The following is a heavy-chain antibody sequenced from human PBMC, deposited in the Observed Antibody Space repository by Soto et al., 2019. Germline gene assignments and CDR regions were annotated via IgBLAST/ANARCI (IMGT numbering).Heavy chain of an antibody. J-gene: IGHJ6*02. V-gene: IGHV1-3*01. CDR1: GYTITSYA. Sequence: GASVKVSSKASGYTITSYAMYWVRQAPGQRLEWMGWINAGNGNTKYSQKFQGRVTVTRDTSASTAYMELSSLRSEDTAVYYCARGFRAYCGGGCSTYGMDFWGQGSTVTVSS. CDR3: ARGFRAYCGGGCSTYGMDF. D-gene: IGHD2-21*02. CDR2: INAGNGNT.